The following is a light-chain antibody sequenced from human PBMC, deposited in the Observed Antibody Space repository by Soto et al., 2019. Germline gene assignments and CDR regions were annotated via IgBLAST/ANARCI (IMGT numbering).Light chain of an antibody. CDR2: RAS. Sequence: DIQMTQSPSSLSASVGVRVTITCRASQIINTWLAWYQQKPGKAPKLLIYRASNLLSGVPSRFSGSGSGTEFTLTIRSLQPDDFSIYYCQQYETYSGTFGPGTKVDL. CDR3: QQYETYSGT. J-gene: IGKJ3*01. CDR1: QIINTW. V-gene: IGKV1-5*03.